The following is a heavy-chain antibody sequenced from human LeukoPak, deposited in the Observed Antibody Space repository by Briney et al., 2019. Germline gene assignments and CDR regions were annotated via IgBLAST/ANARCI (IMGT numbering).Heavy chain of an antibody. D-gene: IGHD1-7*01. CDR1: GYTFTGYY. Sequence: WASVKVSCKASGYTFTGYYMHWVRQAPGQGLEWMGWINPNSGGTNCAQKFQGRVTMTRDTSISTAYMELSRLRSDDTAVYYCARGHNWNYAHYYYMDVWGKGTTVTVSS. J-gene: IGHJ6*03. CDR2: INPNSGGT. CDR3: ARGHNWNYAHYYYMDV. V-gene: IGHV1-2*02.